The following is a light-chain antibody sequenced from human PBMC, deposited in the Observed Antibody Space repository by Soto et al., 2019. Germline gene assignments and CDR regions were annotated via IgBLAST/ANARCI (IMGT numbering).Light chain of an antibody. CDR1: QSVSSY. J-gene: IGKJ1*01. CDR2: DAS. V-gene: IGKV3D-15*01. Sequence: EIEMTQSTATMSVSPGERDTLSCRASQSVSSYLAWYQQKPGQAPRLLIYDASNRATGIPARFSGSGSGTDFTLTISSLQSEDFAVYYCQQYNNWPRTFGQGTKVDI. CDR3: QQYNNWPRT.